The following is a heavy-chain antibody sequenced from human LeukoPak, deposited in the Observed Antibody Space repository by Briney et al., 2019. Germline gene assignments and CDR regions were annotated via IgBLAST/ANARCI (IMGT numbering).Heavy chain of an antibody. Sequence: GESLKISCKGSGYSFTSYWIGWVRQMPGKGLEWMGIIYPGDSDTRYSPSFQGQVTISPNDSISPAYLQWSSLKASDTAMYYCARHGKDYYDSSGYYYNWGQGKLVTVSS. V-gene: IGHV5-51*01. CDR3: ARHGKDYYDSSGYYYN. CDR2: IYPGDSDT. D-gene: IGHD3-22*01. J-gene: IGHJ4*02. CDR1: GYSFTSYW.